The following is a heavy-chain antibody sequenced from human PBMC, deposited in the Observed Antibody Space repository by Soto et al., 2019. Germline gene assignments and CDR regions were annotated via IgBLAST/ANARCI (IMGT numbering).Heavy chain of an antibody. Sequence: SETLSLTCTVSGDSISSFYWSWIRQPAGKGLEWIGRIYTSGSINYNPSLESRVTMSVDTSKNQVSLKLYSVTAADTAVYYCATSGGGYDYGMNYWGQGTLVTVSS. D-gene: IGHD5-12*01. V-gene: IGHV4-4*07. J-gene: IGHJ4*02. CDR1: GDSISSFY. CDR3: ATSGGGYDYGMNY. CDR2: IYTSGSI.